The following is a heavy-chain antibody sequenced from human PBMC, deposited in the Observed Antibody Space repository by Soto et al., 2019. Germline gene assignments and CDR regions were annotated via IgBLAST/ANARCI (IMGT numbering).Heavy chain of an antibody. CDR2: IWYDGSNK. CDR1: GFTFSSYG. CDR3: ARAPGGRRSSLDY. D-gene: IGHD6-6*01. Sequence: QVQLVESGGGVVQPGRSLRLSCAASGFTFSSYGVHWVRQAPGKGLEWVAVIWYDGSNKYYADSVKGRFTISRDNSKNTLYLQMNSLRAEDTALYYCARAPGGRRSSLDYWGQGTLVTVSS. V-gene: IGHV3-33*01. J-gene: IGHJ4*02.